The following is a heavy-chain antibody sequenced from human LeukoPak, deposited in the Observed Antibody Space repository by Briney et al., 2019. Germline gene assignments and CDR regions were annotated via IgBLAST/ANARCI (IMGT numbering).Heavy chain of an antibody. CDR3: ARLGPHYYYYYMDV. Sequence: SETLSLTCTVPGGSISSSSYYWGWIRQPPGKGLEWIGSIYYSGSTYYNPSLKSRVTISVDTSKNQFSLKLSSVTAADTAVYYCARLGPHYYYYYMDVWGKGTTVTVSS. CDR2: IYYSGST. V-gene: IGHV4-39*01. J-gene: IGHJ6*03. CDR1: GGSISSSSYY.